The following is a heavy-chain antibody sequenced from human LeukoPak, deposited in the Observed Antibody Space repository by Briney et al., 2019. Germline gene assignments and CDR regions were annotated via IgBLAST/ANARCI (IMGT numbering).Heavy chain of an antibody. V-gene: IGHV3-23*01. J-gene: IGHJ4*02. Sequence: GGSLRLSCAVSGLSVSSFGMSWVRQAPGKGLEWISAISVNGETAYYADSVKGRFIISRDNSKNTLYLQLSSLRAEDTAVYYCAQGYSSGWYPYWGQGSLVSVSS. CDR1: GLSVSSFG. D-gene: IGHD6-19*01. CDR2: ISVNGETA. CDR3: AQGYSSGWYPY.